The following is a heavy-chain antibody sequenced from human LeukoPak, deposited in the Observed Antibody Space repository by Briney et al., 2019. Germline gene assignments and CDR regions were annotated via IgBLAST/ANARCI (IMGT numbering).Heavy chain of an antibody. Sequence: GESLKISCKGSGYNFRNYWIGWVRQMPGKGLEWMGLIYPDDFDTTYSPSFQGQVSISADKSISTAYLQWSSLKTSDTAMYYCVRRASYYDGLDYWGQGTLVTVSS. CDR2: IYPDDFDT. J-gene: IGHJ4*02. CDR1: GYNFRNYW. D-gene: IGHD3-22*01. V-gene: IGHV5-51*01. CDR3: VRRASYYDGLDY.